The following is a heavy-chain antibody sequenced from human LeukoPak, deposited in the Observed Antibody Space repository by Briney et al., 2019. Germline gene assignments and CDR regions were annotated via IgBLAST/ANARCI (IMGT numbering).Heavy chain of an antibody. CDR1: GYRFTMYW. V-gene: IGHV5-51*01. Sequence: GESLQISCEASGYRFTMYWIGWVRQMPGRGLEWMGLIFPGDSDTRYSPSFQGQVTISADKSISTAYLQWSSLKASDTAMYYCARRGGLGYGMDVWGQGTTVTVSS. J-gene: IGHJ6*02. CDR2: IFPGDSDT. CDR3: ARRGGLGYGMDV. D-gene: IGHD3-16*01.